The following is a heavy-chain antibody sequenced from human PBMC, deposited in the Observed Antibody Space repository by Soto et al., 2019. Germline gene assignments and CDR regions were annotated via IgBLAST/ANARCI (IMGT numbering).Heavy chain of an antibody. J-gene: IGHJ3*02. D-gene: IGHD1-1*01. CDR3: ARVERGTATTVVDAFDI. CDR2: MSHSGGT. Sequence: QVQLQQWGAGLLKPSETLSLTCAVYGGFVSSGSYYWSWLRPPPGKGLEWIGEMSHSGGTHFNPSLKSRVTISVDTSKNQFSLKMSSVTAADTALYYCARVERGTATTVVDAFDIWGPGTMVTVSS. CDR1: GGFVSSGSYY. V-gene: IGHV4-34*01.